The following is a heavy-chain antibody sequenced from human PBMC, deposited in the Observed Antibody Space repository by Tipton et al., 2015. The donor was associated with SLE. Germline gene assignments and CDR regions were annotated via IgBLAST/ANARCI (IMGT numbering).Heavy chain of an antibody. CDR3: ARHFTAYGGYPQYFDY. J-gene: IGHJ4*02. V-gene: IGHV4-39*01. CDR2: IYYSGST. Sequence: TLSLTCTVSGGSISSGGYYWGWIRQPPGKGLEWIGSIYYSGSTYYNPSLKSRVTISVDTSTNQFSLKLSSVTAADTAVYYCARHFTAYGGYPQYFDYWGQGTLVTVSS. D-gene: IGHD5-12*01. CDR1: GGSISSGGYY.